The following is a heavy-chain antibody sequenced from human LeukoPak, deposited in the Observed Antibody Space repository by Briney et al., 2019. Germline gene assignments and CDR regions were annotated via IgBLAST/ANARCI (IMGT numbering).Heavy chain of an antibody. CDR1: GYTFTSYY. D-gene: IGHD3-22*01. J-gene: IGHJ4*02. CDR2: INPSGGST. CDR3: ASLGWGGSSGYYHDY. V-gene: IGHV1-46*01. Sequence: ASVKVSCKASGYTFTSYYMHWVRQAPGQGLEWMGIINPSGGSTSYAQKFQGRVTMTRDTSTSTVYMEPSSLRSEDTAVYYCASLGWGGSSGYYHDYWGQGTLVTVSS.